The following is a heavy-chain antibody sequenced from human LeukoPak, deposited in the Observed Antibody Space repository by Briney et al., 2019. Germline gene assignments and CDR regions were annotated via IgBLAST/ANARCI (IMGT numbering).Heavy chain of an antibody. J-gene: IGHJ3*02. D-gene: IGHD5-24*01. CDR2: IKLDGSEK. Sequence: GGSLRLSCVASGFTFGKYWMSWVRQAPGKGLEWVANIKLDGSEKNYVDSVKGRFTISRDNTKNSLHLQMNSLRAEDTAVFYCARGGQGDGYSADEAFDIWGQGTMVTVSS. CDR1: GFTFGKYW. V-gene: IGHV3-7*03. CDR3: ARGGQGDGYSADEAFDI.